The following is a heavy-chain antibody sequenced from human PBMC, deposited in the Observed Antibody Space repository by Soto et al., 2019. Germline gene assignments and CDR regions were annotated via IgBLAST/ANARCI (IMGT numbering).Heavy chain of an antibody. CDR2: ISAYNGNT. Sequence: GASVKVSCKASGYTFTSYGISWVRQAPGQGLEWMGWISAYNGNTNYAQKLQGRVTMTTDTSTSTAYMELRSLRSDDTAVYYCARDLEPTRYYYDSSGYRPTIDYWAQGTLVTVSS. V-gene: IGHV1-18*04. J-gene: IGHJ4*02. CDR3: ARDLEPTRYYYDSSGYRPTIDY. CDR1: GYTFTSYG. D-gene: IGHD3-22*01.